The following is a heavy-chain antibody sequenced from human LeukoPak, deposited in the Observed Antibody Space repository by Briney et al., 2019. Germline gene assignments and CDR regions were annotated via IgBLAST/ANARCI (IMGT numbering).Heavy chain of an antibody. D-gene: IGHD3-10*01. J-gene: IGHJ4*02. V-gene: IGHV6-1*01. CDR1: GDSLSNNNVA. CDR3: ARGSHSSFDY. Sequence: SQTLSLTCAISGDSLSNNNVAWNWIRQSPSRGLEWLGRTYYRPKINTGYSVSVKSRIAINSDTSKTQFSLQLNPVTPEDTGVYYCARGSHSSFDYWGQGTLVTVSS. CDR2: TYYRPKINT.